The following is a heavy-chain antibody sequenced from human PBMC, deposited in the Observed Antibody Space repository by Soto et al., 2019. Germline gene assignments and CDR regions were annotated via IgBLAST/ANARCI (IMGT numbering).Heavy chain of an antibody. CDR3: ARVLIYSCGSAGAFDI. J-gene: IGHJ3*02. D-gene: IGHD6-19*01. Sequence: QVELVQSGAEVKKPGASVKVSCKASGYTFTSYGISWVQQAPGQGLKRMGWISANYGNTNYAQNLQGRVNLTTDTSTRIAYMELRSLSSYDRAVYYCARVLIYSCGSAGAFDIWGQGTIVTVSS. V-gene: IGHV1-18*01. CDR2: ISANYGNT. CDR1: GYTFTSYG.